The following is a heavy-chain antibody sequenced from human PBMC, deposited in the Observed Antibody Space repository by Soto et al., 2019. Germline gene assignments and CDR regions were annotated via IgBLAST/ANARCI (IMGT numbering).Heavy chain of an antibody. CDR2: ISRSSTYI. CDR3: ARDPAPYGSGPQGECFH. D-gene: IGHD3-10*01. CDR1: GFTFISYS. Sequence: GGALRLSCGASGFTFISYSLNWVRQAPGKGLEWVSSISRSSTYIYYADSVKGRFTISRDNAKHSLYLQMNSLRAEDTAVYYCARDPAPYGSGPQGECFHWGQRTLVTVSS. V-gene: IGHV3-21*01. J-gene: IGHJ4*02.